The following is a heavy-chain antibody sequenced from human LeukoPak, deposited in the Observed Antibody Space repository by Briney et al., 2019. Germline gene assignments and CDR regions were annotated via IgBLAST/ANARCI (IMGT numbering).Heavy chain of an antibody. CDR2: IIPIFGTA. CDR3: ASSPPDPYYYYYMDV. Sequence: ASVKVSCKASGGTFSSYAISWVRQAPGQGLEWMGGIIPIFGTANYAQKFQGRVTITADESTSTAYMELSSLRSEDTAVYYCASSPPDPYYYYYMDVWGKGTTVTVSS. CDR1: GGTFSSYA. V-gene: IGHV1-69*13. J-gene: IGHJ6*03.